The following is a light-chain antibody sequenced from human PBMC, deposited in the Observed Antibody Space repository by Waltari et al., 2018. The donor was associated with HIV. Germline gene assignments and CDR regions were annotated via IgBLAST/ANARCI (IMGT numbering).Light chain of an antibody. J-gene: IGLJ2*01. V-gene: IGLV3-1*01. Sequence: SHELTQPPSVSVSPGQTASITCSGDYLGDKYASWYQQKTGQSPVLVIYQDDKRPSGIPERFSGSNSGNTATLTITGTQAMDEADYYCQAWDSSTVLFGGGTKLTVL. CDR2: QDD. CDR1: YLGDKY. CDR3: QAWDSSTVL.